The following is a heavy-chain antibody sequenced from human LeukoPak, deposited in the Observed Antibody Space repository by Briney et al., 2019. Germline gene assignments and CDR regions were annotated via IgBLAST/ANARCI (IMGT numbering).Heavy chain of an antibody. J-gene: IGHJ1*01. Sequence: SETLSLTCTVSGVSISSTTHYWGWIRQPPGKGLEGIGYIYYSGSTNYNNSLKRRVTISVYTSKNQFSLKLSSVPAADTAVYYCARLNYYYDSSGYRAESFQHWGQGTLVTVSS. CDR3: ARLNYYYDSSGYRAESFQH. V-gene: IGHV4-61*05. CDR1: GVSISSTTHY. CDR2: IYYSGST. D-gene: IGHD3-22*01.